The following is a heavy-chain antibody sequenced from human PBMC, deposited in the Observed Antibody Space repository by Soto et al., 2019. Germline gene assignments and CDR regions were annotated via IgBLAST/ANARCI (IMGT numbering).Heavy chain of an antibody. CDR3: VRMKTGGSRPVDP. J-gene: IGHJ5*02. V-gene: IGHV4-30-4*01. CDR1: GDSIKSADYL. D-gene: IGHD2-15*01. CDR2: IYYTGTI. Sequence: QVQLQESGPGLVKPSQTLSLTCTVSGDSIKSADYLWTWIRQPPGEGLEYIGYIYYTGTISYKPPLPSRAALSLDTSTNQFSLKLTSATATDTAVYYCVRMKTGGSRPVDPWGQGTLVTVSS.